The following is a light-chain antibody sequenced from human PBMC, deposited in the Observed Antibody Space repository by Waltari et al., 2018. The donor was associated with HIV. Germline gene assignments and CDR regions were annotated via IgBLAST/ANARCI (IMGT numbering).Light chain of an antibody. J-gene: IGLJ3*02. CDR3: SSYVGSNRV. CDR2: EVN. Sequence: QSALTQPPSASGSPGQSVTISCTGISSDVAYYNSVSWYQQHPGNAPQLMIYEVNKRPSGVPDRFSGSKSGNTASLTVSGLQAEDEADYYCSSYVGSNRVFGGGTKLTVL. V-gene: IGLV2-8*01. CDR1: SSDVAYYNS.